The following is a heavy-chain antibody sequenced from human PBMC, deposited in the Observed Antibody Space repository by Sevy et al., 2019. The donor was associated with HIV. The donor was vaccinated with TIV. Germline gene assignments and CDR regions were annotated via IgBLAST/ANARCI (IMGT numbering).Heavy chain of an antibody. V-gene: IGHV3-15*01. CDR3: TTCPERNYYYYYYMDV. CDR1: GFSFSHYS. J-gene: IGHJ6*03. CDR2: IKSKTDGGTT. Sequence: GGSLRLSCTVTGFTFSGFSFSHYSMNWVRQAPGKGLEWVGRIKSKTDGGTTDYAAPVKGRFTISRDDSKNTLYLQMNSLKTEDTAVYYCTTCPERNYYYYYYMDVWGKGTTVTVSS.